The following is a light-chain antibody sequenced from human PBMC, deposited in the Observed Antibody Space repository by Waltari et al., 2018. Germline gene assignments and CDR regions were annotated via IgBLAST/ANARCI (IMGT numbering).Light chain of an antibody. J-gene: IGKJ4*01. CDR1: QGISSY. Sequence: DIQLTQSPSFLSASVGDRVTITCRASQGISSYLTWFQQKPGKAPKLLIYAASTLQSGGPSMFSGRGPGTEFTLTISSLQPEDFATYYCHQVNTYPLTFGGGTKVEIK. CDR2: AAS. CDR3: HQVNTYPLT. V-gene: IGKV1-9*01.